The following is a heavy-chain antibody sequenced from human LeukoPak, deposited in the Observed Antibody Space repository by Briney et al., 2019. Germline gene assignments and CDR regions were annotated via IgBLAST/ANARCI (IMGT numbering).Heavy chain of an antibody. J-gene: IGHJ3*02. D-gene: IGHD3-22*01. CDR2: IIPIFGTA. Sequence: GASVKVSCKASGGTFSSYAISWVRQAPGQGLEWMGGIIPIFGTANYAQKFQGRVTITTDESTSTAYMELSSLRSEDTAVYYCARPYYYDSSATLDAFDIWGQGTMVTVSS. CDR3: ARPYYYDSSATLDAFDI. V-gene: IGHV1-69*05. CDR1: GGTFSSYA.